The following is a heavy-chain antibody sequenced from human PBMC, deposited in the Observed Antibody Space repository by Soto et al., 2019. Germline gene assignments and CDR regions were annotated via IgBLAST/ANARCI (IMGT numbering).Heavy chain of an antibody. CDR2: SRNKANGYST. J-gene: IGHJ4*02. Sequence: GGSLRLSCAASGFTFSDHYMDWVRQAPGKGLEWVGRSRNKANGYSTEYAASVKGRFTVSRDESKNSLYLQMNSLKIEDTAVYYCARDSRAVAGFDSWGQGTLVTSPQ. CDR1: GFTFSDHY. D-gene: IGHD6-19*01. V-gene: IGHV3-72*01. CDR3: ARDSRAVAGFDS.